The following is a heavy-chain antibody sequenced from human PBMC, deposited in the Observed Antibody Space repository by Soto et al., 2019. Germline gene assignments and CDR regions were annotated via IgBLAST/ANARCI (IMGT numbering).Heavy chain of an antibody. CDR2: IRADNGDA. Sequence: QAHFVQSGGEVQKPGASVKVSCRASGYTFTMYGLSWVRQAPGQGPEWMGWIRADNGDARYAQKFQGRLTMTTDTSTSTAYTELRSLRSDDTAVYYCASDDRSGYYWGIDYWGRGTQVTVSS. D-gene: IGHD3-22*01. J-gene: IGHJ4*02. V-gene: IGHV1-18*04. CDR3: ASDDRSGYYWGIDY. CDR1: GYTFTMYG.